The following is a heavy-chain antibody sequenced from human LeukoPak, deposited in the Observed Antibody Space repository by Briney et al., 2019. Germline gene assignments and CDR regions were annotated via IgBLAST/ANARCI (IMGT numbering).Heavy chain of an antibody. CDR3: ARGGRITIFGVVIPQKNWFDP. CDR1: GGSISSYY. CDR2: INHSGST. V-gene: IGHV4-34*01. Sequence: SETLSLTCTVSGGSISSYYWSWIRQPPGKGLEWIGEINHSGSTNYNPSLKSRVTIPVDTSKNQFSLKLSSVTAADTAVYYCARGGRITIFGVVIPQKNWFDPWGQGTLVTVSS. J-gene: IGHJ5*02. D-gene: IGHD3-3*01.